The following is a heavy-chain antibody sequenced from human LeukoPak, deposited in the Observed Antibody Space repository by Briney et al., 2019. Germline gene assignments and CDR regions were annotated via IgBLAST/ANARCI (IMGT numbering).Heavy chain of an antibody. V-gene: IGHV4-34*01. CDR3: ARGEGSGAGQFPDY. Sequence: SETLSLTRAVYGGSFINHQWSWIGQPACKELAGMGEIYHSGSTNYNAALESRGVISVDTSKNQSSQKLTSVTAAETAVDYCARGEGSGAGQFPDYWGQGTLVTVSS. D-gene: IGHD4/OR15-4a*01. J-gene: IGHJ4*02. CDR1: GGSFINHQ. CDR2: IYHSGST.